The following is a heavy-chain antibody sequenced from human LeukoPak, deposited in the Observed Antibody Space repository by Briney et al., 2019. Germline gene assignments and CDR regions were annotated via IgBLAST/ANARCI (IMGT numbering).Heavy chain of an antibody. V-gene: IGHV3-23*01. J-gene: IGHJ4*02. D-gene: IGHD1-1*01. Sequence: GGSLRLSCAASGFSVSNKYIKWVRQAPGKGLEWVSAISGSGGSTYYADSVKGRFTISRDNSKNTLYLQMNSLRAEDTAVYYCAKAAPLRGTRTLWGQGTLVTVSS. CDR3: AKAAPLRGTRTL. CDR2: ISGSGGST. CDR1: GFSVSNKY.